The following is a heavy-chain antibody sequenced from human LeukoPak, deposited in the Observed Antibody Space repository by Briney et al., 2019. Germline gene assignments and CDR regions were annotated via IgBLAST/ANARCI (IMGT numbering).Heavy chain of an antibody. CDR3: ARVFLTMIGTYYFDY. CDR1: GGSISSSNW. J-gene: IGHJ4*02. V-gene: IGHV4-4*02. D-gene: IGHD3-22*01. Sequence: PSGTLSLTCAVSGGSISSSNWWSWVRQPPGKGLEWIGEIYHSGSTNYNPSLKSRVTISVDKSKNQFSLKLSSVTAADTAVYYCARVFLTMIGTYYFDYWGQGTLVTVSS. CDR2: IYHSGST.